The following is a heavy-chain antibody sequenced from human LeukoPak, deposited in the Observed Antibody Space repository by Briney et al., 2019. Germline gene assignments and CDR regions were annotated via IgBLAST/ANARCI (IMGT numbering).Heavy chain of an antibody. J-gene: IGHJ4*02. CDR2: INPSGGST. CDR1: GYTFTYYY. Sequence: GASVTVSCKTSGYTFTYYYMHWVRQAPGQGLEWMGIINPSGGSTTYAQTFEGRVTMTRDTSTSTVYLELSSLRSEDTAVYYCARLMATQYYFDYWGQGTLVTVSS. CDR3: ARLMATQYYFDY. V-gene: IGHV1-46*01. D-gene: IGHD5-24*01.